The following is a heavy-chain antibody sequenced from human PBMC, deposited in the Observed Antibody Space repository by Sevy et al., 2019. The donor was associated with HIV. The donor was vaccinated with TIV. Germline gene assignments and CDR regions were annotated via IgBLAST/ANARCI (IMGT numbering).Heavy chain of an antibody. CDR3: ARSGMQLWFYDLDY. Sequence: GGSLRLSCAASGFTFSSYWMTWVRQAPGKGLEWVAYIKQDGSAESLLDSVKGRFTISRDNAKNSRYLQMTSLRAEDRAVYYCARSGMQLWFYDLDYWGQGTLVTVSS. V-gene: IGHV3-7*01. D-gene: IGHD5-18*01. CDR2: IKQDGSAE. CDR1: GFTFSSYW. J-gene: IGHJ4*02.